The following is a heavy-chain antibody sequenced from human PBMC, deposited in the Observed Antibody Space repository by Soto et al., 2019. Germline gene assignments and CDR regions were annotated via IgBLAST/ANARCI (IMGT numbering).Heavy chain of an antibody. J-gene: IGHJ6*02. CDR1: GYTFTAYY. V-gene: IGHV1-2*02. CDR3: ARNMAYYYGRGSGNGHGV. Sequence: QVPLVQSGAEVKEPGDSVRVSCEASGYTFTAYYIHWVRRAPGQGLEWMGWINPKFGDTTYAQDFQGRVSMTRDMSISTVYMELSRLTSDDTAIYYCARNMAYYYGRGSGNGHGVWGQGTTVTVFS. D-gene: IGHD3-10*02. CDR2: INPKFGDT.